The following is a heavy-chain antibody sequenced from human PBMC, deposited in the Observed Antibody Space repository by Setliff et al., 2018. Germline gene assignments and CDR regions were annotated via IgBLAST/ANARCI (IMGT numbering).Heavy chain of an antibody. CDR1: GYSFTTYG. CDR3: AREGVDTRSSTDYRYYMDV. D-gene: IGHD5-18*01. Sequence: ASVKVSCKASGYSFTTYGISWVRQAPGQGLEWMGWISAYNGDTKYAQKFQDRVTIITDESTSTAYMELSSLRTEDTAVYYCAREGVDTRSSTDYRYYMDVWGKGTTVTVSS. CDR2: ISAYNGDT. J-gene: IGHJ6*03. V-gene: IGHV1-18*01.